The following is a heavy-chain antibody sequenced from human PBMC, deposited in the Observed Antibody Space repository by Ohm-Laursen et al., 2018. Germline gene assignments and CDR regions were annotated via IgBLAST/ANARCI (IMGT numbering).Heavy chain of an antibody. D-gene: IGHD3-16*01. CDR1: GFTFSSYS. V-gene: IGHV3-21*01. Sequence: GSLRLSCTASGFTFSSYSMNWVRQAPGKGLEWVSSISSSSSYIYYADSVKGRFTISRDNAKNSLYLQMNSLRAEDTAVYYCARSSIMITFGAERSWGQGTLVTVSS. CDR2: ISSSSSYI. CDR3: ARSSIMITFGAERS. J-gene: IGHJ4*02.